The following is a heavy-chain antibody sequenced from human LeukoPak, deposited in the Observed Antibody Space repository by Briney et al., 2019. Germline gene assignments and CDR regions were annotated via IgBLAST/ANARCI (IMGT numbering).Heavy chain of an antibody. CDR2: ISSSSSYI. V-gene: IGHV3-21*01. Sequence: GGSLRLSCAASGFTFSSYSMNWVRPAPGKGLEWVSSISSSSSYIYYADSVKGRFTISRDNAKNSLYLQMNSLRAEDTAVYYCATSASYSIHYFDYWGQGTLVTVSS. J-gene: IGHJ4*02. CDR3: ATSASYSIHYFDY. D-gene: IGHD6-13*01. CDR1: GFTFSSYS.